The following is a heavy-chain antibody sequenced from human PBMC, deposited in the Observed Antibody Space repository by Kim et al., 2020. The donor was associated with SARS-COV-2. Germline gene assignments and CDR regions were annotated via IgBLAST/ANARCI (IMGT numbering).Heavy chain of an antibody. CDR2: INPNSGGT. CDR3: AREKWHTAMVKGGFDY. D-gene: IGHD5-18*01. Sequence: ASVKVSCKASGYTFTGYYMHWVRQAPGQGLEWMGWINPNSGGTNYAQKFQGRVTMTRDTSISTAYMELSRLRSDDTAVYYCAREKWHTAMVKGGFDYWGQGTLVTVSS. J-gene: IGHJ4*02. V-gene: IGHV1-2*02. CDR1: GYTFTGYY.